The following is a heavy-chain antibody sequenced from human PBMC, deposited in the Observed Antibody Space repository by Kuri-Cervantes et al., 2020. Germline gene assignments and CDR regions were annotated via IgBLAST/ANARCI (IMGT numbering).Heavy chain of an antibody. CDR1: GFTFSSYT. V-gene: IGHV3-48*04. CDR3: AKDWGFGRENYFGY. CDR2: ISSSGGTR. D-gene: IGHD3-16*01. J-gene: IGHJ4*02. Sequence: GGSLRLSCAASGFTFSSYTMNWVRQAPGKGLEWVSYISSSGGTRYYADSVKGRFTISRDNAKNSLYLQMNGLRPEDTALYYCAKDWGFGRENYFGYWGQGTLVTVSS.